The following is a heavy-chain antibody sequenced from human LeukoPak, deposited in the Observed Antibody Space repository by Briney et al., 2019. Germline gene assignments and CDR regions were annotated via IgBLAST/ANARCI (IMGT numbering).Heavy chain of an antibody. V-gene: IGHV1-46*01. J-gene: IGHJ4*02. CDR3: AREVDDGSGYSPCFDY. Sequence: ASVKVSCKASGYTFTSYYMHWVRQAPGQGLEWMGIINPSGGSTSYAQKFQGRVTMTRDMSTSTVYMELSSLRSEDTAVYYCAREVDDGSGYSPCFDYWGQGTLVTVSS. CDR2: INPSGGST. D-gene: IGHD3-22*01. CDR1: GYTFTSYY.